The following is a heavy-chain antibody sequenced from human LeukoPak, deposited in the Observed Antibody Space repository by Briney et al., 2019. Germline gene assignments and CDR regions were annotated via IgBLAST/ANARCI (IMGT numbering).Heavy chain of an antibody. CDR3: ARITIFGGDNWFGP. J-gene: IGHJ5*02. CDR1: GGTFSSYT. D-gene: IGHD3-3*01. V-gene: IGHV1-69*02. CDR2: IIPILGIA. Sequence: SVKVSCKASGGTFSSYTISWVRQAPGQGLEWMGRIIPILGIANYAQKFQGRVTITADKSTSTAYMELSSLRSEDTAVYYCARITIFGGDNWFGPWGQGTLVTVSS.